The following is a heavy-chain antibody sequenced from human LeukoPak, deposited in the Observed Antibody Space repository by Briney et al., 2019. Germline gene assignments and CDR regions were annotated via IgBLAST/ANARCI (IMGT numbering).Heavy chain of an antibody. V-gene: IGHV3-30*10. CDR3: VIAAADTAY. CDR2: VSIDGNTK. D-gene: IGHD6-13*01. CDR1: GFTFSNYP. Sequence: GGSLRLSCAASGFTFSNYPLDGGRQAPGKGLEWGAVVSIDGNTKHYIDSVKGRFTISRDNSKNALYLQMNSLRVEDTSIYYCVIAAADTAYWGQGALVTVSS. J-gene: IGHJ4*01.